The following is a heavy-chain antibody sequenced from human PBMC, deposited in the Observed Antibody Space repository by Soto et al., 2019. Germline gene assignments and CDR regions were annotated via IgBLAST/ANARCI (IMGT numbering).Heavy chain of an antibody. D-gene: IGHD4-17*01. CDR2: IKQDGGAQ. J-gene: IGHJ1*01. Sequence: GGSLRLSCAASGFTFSSYWMSWVRQAPGKGLEWVANIKQDGGAQHYVDSVKGRFTISRDNAENSLYLQMNSLRAEDTAIYYCARPLADVSGDVFQRWGQGTLVTVSS. CDR1: GFTFSSYW. CDR3: ARPLADVSGDVFQR. V-gene: IGHV3-7*01.